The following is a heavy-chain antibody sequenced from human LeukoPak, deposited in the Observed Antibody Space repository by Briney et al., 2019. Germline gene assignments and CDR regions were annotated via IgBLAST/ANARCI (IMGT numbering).Heavy chain of an antibody. V-gene: IGHV1-2*02. CDR3: ARDINDSSGYYIDY. CDR1: GYTFTGYY. CDR2: INPNSGGT. Sequence: ASVKVSCKASGYTFTGYYMHWVRQAPGQGLEWMGWINPNSGGTNYAQKFQGRVTMTRDTSISTAYVELSRLRSDDTAVYYCARDINDSSGYYIDYWGQGTLVTVSS. D-gene: IGHD3-22*01. J-gene: IGHJ4*02.